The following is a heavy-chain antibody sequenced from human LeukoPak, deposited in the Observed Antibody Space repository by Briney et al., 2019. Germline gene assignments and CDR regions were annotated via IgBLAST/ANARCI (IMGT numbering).Heavy chain of an antibody. V-gene: IGHV4-39*07. CDR3: ARRSAPTLYYYYGMDV. CDR1: GGSISSYY. Sequence: SETLSLTCTVSGGSISSYYWGWIRQPPGKGREWLGSIYYSGSTYYNPSLKSRVTISVDTSKNQFSLKLSSVTAADTAVYYCARRSAPTLYYYYGMDVWGQGTTVTVSS. J-gene: IGHJ6*02. CDR2: IYYSGST.